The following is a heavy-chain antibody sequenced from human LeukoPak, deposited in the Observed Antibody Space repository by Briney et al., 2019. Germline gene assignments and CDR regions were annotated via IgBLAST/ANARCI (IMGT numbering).Heavy chain of an antibody. V-gene: IGHV3-72*01. Sequence: GGSLRLSCAASGFTISDQFMDWVRQAPGKGLEWVGRTTNKANSYTTEYAASVKGRFTISRDESKDSLFLQMNSLKTEDTAVYYCARRTWGYFDYWGQGTLVTVSS. J-gene: IGHJ4*02. CDR1: GFTISDQF. CDR2: TTNKANSYTT. D-gene: IGHD7-27*01. CDR3: ARRTWGYFDY.